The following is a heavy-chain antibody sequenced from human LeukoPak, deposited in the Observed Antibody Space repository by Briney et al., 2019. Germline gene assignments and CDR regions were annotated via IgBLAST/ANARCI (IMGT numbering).Heavy chain of an antibody. CDR2: IIPTFGTA. J-gene: IGHJ4*02. D-gene: IGHD6-13*01. CDR1: GGTFSSYA. CDR3: AREGYSSSWYFDY. V-gene: IGHV1-69*01. Sequence: ASVKVSCKASGGTFSSYAISWVRQAPGQGLEWMGGIIPTFGTANYAQKFQGRVTITADESTSTAYMELSSLRSEDTAVYYCAREGYSSSWYFDYWGQGTLVTVSS.